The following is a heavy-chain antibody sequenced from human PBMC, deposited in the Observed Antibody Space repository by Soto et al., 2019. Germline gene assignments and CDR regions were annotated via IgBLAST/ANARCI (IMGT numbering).Heavy chain of an antibody. CDR2: INSDGSST. D-gene: IGHD6-6*01. J-gene: IGHJ6*02. CDR3: AREYSSSGYYYGMDV. V-gene: IGHV3-74*01. Sequence: VQLVESGGGLVQPGGSLRLSCAASGFTFSSYWMHWVRQAPGKGLVWVSRINSDGSSTSYADSVKGRFTISRDNAKNTLYLQMNSLRAEDTAVYYCAREYSSSGYYYGMDVWGQVTTVTVSS. CDR1: GFTFSSYW.